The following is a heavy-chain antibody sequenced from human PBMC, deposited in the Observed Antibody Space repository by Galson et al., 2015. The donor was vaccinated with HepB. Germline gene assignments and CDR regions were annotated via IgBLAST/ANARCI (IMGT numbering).Heavy chain of an antibody. J-gene: IGHJ4*02. CDR3: AKDPYLYSALAGTMAGFDY. V-gene: IGHV3-30*18. CDR2: LSYDGSNK. Sequence: SLRLSCAASGFTFSNYGMHWVRQAPGHGLEWVAVLSYDGSNKYYADSVKGRFTISRDNSKNTLYLQMNSLRAEDTALYYCAKDPYLYSALAGTMAGFDYWGQGTLVTVSS. CDR1: GFTFSNYG. D-gene: IGHD6-19*01.